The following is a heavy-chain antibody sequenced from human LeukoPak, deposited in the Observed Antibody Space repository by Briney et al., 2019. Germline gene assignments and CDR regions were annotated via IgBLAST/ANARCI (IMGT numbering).Heavy chain of an antibody. J-gene: IGHJ4*02. Sequence: ASVKVSCKASGYTFTNYYIHWVRQAPGQGLEWMGIINPRGGSTSYAQKFQGRVTMTRDTSTSTVYMELTSLRSEDTAVYYCARGVVKGGWYHLFDYWGQGTLVTVSS. V-gene: IGHV1-46*01. CDR2: INPRGGST. CDR1: GYTFTNYY. D-gene: IGHD6-19*01. CDR3: ARGVVKGGWYHLFDY.